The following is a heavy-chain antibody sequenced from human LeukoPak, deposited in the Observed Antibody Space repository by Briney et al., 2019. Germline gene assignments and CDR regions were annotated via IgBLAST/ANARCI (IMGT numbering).Heavy chain of an antibody. Sequence: GGSLRLSCAASGFTFSSYWMSWVRQAPGKGLEWVANIKQDGSEKYYVDSVKGRFTISRDNAKNSLYLQMNSLRAEDTAVYYCARASAVTTILPLWYYYYYMDVWGKGTTVTVSS. J-gene: IGHJ6*03. CDR2: IKQDGSEK. D-gene: IGHD4-17*01. V-gene: IGHV3-7*01. CDR1: GFTFSSYW. CDR3: ARASAVTTILPLWYYYYYMDV.